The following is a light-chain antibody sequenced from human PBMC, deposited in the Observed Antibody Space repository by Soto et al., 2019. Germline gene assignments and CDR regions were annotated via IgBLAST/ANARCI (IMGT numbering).Light chain of an antibody. Sequence: EIVLTQSPGTLSLSPGDRATLSCWASQSVSSSYLAWYQQKPGQAPRLLIYGASSRATGIPDRFSGSGSGTDFTLTISRLEPEDFAMDYCQQYGSSSWTFGQGTKVEIK. J-gene: IGKJ1*01. CDR3: QQYGSSSWT. CDR1: QSVSSSY. CDR2: GAS. V-gene: IGKV3-20*01.